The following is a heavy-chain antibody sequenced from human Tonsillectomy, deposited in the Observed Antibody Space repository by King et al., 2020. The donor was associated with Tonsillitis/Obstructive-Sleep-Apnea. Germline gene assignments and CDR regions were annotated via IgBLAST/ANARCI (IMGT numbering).Heavy chain of an antibody. CDR2: ISSSSSYI. CDR1: GFTFSSYS. Sequence: VQLVESGGGLVKPGGSLRLSCAASGFTFSSYSMNWVRQASGKGLEWVSSISSSSSYIYYADSVKGRFTISRDNAKNSLYLQMNSLRAEDTAVYYCARDFLREWEPYYFDYWGQGTLVTVSS. V-gene: IGHV3-21*01. D-gene: IGHD1-26*01. J-gene: IGHJ4*02. CDR3: ARDFLREWEPYYFDY.